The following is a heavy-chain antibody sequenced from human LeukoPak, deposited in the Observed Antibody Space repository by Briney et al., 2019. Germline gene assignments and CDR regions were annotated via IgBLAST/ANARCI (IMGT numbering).Heavy chain of an antibody. CDR3: ARGEEETTVYIY. Sequence: SETLSLTCTVSGGSLSSGSYYWRWLRQPAGTGLEWIGRIYTSGSTNYNPSLKSRVTISVDTSKNQFSLKLSSVTAADTAVYYCARGEEETTVYIYWGQGTLVTVSS. CDR1: GGSLSSGSYY. D-gene: IGHD4-17*01. CDR2: IYTSGST. V-gene: IGHV4-61*02. J-gene: IGHJ4*02.